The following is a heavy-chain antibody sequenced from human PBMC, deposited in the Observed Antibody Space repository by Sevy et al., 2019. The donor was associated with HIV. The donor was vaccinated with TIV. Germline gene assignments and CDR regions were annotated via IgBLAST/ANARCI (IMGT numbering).Heavy chain of an antibody. J-gene: IGHJ4*02. CDR1: GGTFSSYA. V-gene: IGHV1-69*13. D-gene: IGHD1-26*01. CDR2: IIPIFGTA. CDR3: ARRGSYIFDY. Sequence: ASVKVSCKACGGTFSSYAISWVRQAPGQGLEWMGGIIPIFGTANYAQKFQGRVTITADESTSTAYMELSSLRSEDTAVYYCARRGSYIFDYWGQGTLVTVSS.